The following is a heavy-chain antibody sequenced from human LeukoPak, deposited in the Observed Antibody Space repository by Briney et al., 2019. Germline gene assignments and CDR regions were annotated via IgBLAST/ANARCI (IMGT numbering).Heavy chain of an antibody. Sequence: PSETLSLTCTVSGGSISSYYWSWIRQPPGKGLEWIGYIYYSGSTNYNPSLKSRVTISVDTSKNQFSLKLSSVTAADTAVYYCARGLLVVTSYYFDYWGQGTLVTVSS. CDR3: ARGLLVVTSYYFDY. V-gene: IGHV4-59*12. D-gene: IGHD3-22*01. CDR1: GGSISSYY. J-gene: IGHJ4*02. CDR2: IYYSGST.